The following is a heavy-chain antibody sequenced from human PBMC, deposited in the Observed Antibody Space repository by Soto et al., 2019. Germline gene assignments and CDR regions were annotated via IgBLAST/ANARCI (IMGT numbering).Heavy chain of an antibody. Sequence: PGGSLRLSCAASGFTFSSYGMHWVRQAPGKGLEWVSSLLRSGSSAYYADSVRGRFTISSDTSANSLYLQMDNLRAEDTAIYYCAKDAISGDGIWLMDSWGQGTVVTVSS. D-gene: IGHD4-17*01. CDR1: GFTFSSYG. J-gene: IGHJ5*02. CDR3: AKDAISGDGIWLMDS. V-gene: IGHV3-23*01. CDR2: LLRSGSSA.